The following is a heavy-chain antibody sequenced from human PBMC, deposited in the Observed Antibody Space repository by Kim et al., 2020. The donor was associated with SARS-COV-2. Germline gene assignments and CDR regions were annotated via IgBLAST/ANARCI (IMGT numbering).Heavy chain of an antibody. Sequence: GSLRLSCVGSGFALSDYAMHWVRQTPGKGLEWMALISFDGSNKYYANSITGRFTISRDNSRNTLYLQVNSLTIEDTAFYYCARVPPGELVTAIPYWGQGTLVTVSS. CDR3: ARVPPGELVTAIPY. J-gene: IGHJ4*02. CDR1: GFALSDYA. D-gene: IGHD2-21*02. V-gene: IGHV3-30*04. CDR2: ISFDGSNK.